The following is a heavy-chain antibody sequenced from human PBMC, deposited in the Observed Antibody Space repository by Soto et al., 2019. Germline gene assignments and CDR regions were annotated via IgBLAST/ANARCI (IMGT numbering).Heavy chain of an antibody. CDR3: AKRLLRGTTLSVLDY. CDR1: GFTFSSFG. D-gene: IGHD4-17*01. Sequence: VGSLRLSCAASGFTFSSFGMHWVRQAPGKGLEWVALLSYDGSKEYYADSVKGRFSVSRDNSKNTLYLQMNSLRVEDTAGYFCAKRLLRGTTLSVLDYWGRGTLVTVSS. CDR2: LSYDGSKE. V-gene: IGHV3-30*18. J-gene: IGHJ4*02.